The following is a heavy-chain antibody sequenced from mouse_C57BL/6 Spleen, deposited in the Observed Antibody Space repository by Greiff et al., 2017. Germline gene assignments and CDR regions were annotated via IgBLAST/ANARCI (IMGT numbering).Heavy chain of an antibody. D-gene: IGHD1-1*01. CDR2: ISYDGSN. CDR1: GYSITSGYY. J-gene: IGHJ3*01. V-gene: IGHV3-6*01. CDR3: ARDFTTVRAY. Sequence: EVQLQESGPGLVKPSQSLSLTCSVTGYSITSGYYWNWIRQFPGNKLEWMGYISYDGSNNYNPSLENRISITRDTSKNQFFLKLNSVTTEDTATYYCARDFTTVRAYWGQGTLVTVSA.